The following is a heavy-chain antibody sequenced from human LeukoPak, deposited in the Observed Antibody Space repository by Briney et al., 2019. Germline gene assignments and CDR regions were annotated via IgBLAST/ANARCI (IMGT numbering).Heavy chain of an antibody. CDR2: MFSGGYT. J-gene: IGHJ3*02. CDR1: CLSLRNEY. D-gene: IGHD1-1*01. CDR3: TRDTGASAAGTIVADASDI. V-gene: IGHV3-53*01. Sequence: GGSLRLSCTASCLSLRNEYMSLVRQTPGKGLEWVAVMFSGGYTSYADSVKGRFTLSRDNSENILYLQMDNLRVEDTAIYYCTRDTGASAAGTIVADASDIWGQGIMVTVSS.